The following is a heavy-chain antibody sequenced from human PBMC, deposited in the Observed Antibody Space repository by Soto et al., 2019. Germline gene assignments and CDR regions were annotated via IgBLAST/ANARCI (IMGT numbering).Heavy chain of an antibody. Sequence: PSETLSLTCTVSGGSISSYFWSWIRQPPGKGLEWIGYIYYSGSTNHNPSLKSRVTISVDTSKNQFSLKLTSVTAADTAVYYCARGTYNWFDPWGQGTLVTVSS. J-gene: IGHJ5*02. CDR2: IYYSGST. CDR3: ARGTYNWFDP. V-gene: IGHV4-59*01. CDR1: GGSISSYF.